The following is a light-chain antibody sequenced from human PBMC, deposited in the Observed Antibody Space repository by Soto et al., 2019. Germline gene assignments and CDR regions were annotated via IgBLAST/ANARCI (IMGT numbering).Light chain of an antibody. CDR2: GAS. CDR3: QQHITWPYT. CDR1: QRFCSN. J-gene: IGKJ2*01. V-gene: IGKV3-15*01. Sequence: EIVMTPPPATLSVSPGERATISCRASQRFCSNFARYQPTPGQPPRRLIYGASSWATRIPARFSGSGSGSEFTLTSSSLQSDDFSFYYCQQHITWPYTFGQKIKLEIK.